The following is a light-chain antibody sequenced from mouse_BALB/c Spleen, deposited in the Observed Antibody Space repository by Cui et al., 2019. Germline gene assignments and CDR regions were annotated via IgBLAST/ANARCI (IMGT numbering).Light chain of an antibody. Sequence: DIQMNRSPAGLCASLGNTITITSHARHNINDWLSWYQQKPGNIPKLLIYKASNLHTGVPSRFSDSGSGTVFTLTISSLQPEDIATYYCQQGQSYPLTFGAGNKLELK. CDR1: HNINDW. V-gene: IGKV13-85*01. CDR2: KAS. J-gene: IGKJ5*01. CDR3: QQGQSYPLT.